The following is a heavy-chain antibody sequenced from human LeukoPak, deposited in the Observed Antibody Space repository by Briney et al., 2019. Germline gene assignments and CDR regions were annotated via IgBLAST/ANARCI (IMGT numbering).Heavy chain of an antibody. D-gene: IGHD5-18*01. CDR1: GGSISSYY. Sequence: SETLSLTCTVSGGSISSYYWSWIRQPPGKGLEWIGYIYYSGSTNYNPSLKSRVTISVDTSKNQFSLKLGSVTAADTAVYYCARGYSYGYFDYWGQGTLVTVSS. CDR3: ARGYSYGYFDY. CDR2: IYYSGST. V-gene: IGHV4-59*01. J-gene: IGHJ4*02.